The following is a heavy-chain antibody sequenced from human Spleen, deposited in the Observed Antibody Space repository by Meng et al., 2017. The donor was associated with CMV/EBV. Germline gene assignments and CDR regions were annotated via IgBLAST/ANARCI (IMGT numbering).Heavy chain of an antibody. Sequence: GESLKISCTASGFTFRSYGISWVRRAPGKGLKWVSGISGGGGSTFYADSVTGRFTISRDNSKNAVFLQMNGLGAEDTAVYYCARDATATTGIYLFDYWGQGTLVTVSS. V-gene: IGHV3-23*01. J-gene: IGHJ4*02. CDR3: ARDATATTGIYLFDY. D-gene: IGHD4-17*01. CDR1: GFTFRSYG. CDR2: ISGGGGST.